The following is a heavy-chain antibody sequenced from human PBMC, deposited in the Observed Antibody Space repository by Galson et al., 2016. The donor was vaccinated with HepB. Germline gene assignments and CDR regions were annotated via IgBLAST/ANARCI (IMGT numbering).Heavy chain of an antibody. Sequence: SLRLSCAASGITFSGYWMHWVRQAPGKGLEWVSVIYSGGTTYYAGSVQGRFTITRDNSKNTLYPQMNSLRAEDTAVYYCAGLSGSYYFGMDVWGQGTTVTVSS. J-gene: IGHJ6*02. CDR3: AGLSGSYYFGMDV. CDR1: GITFSGYW. V-gene: IGHV3-53*01. CDR2: IYSGGTT. D-gene: IGHD1-26*01.